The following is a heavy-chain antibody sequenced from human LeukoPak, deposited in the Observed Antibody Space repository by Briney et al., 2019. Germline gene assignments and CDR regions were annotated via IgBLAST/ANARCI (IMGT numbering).Heavy chain of an antibody. V-gene: IGHV4-39*07. CDR1: GGSISSSSYY. CDR2: IYYSGST. J-gene: IGHJ4*02. D-gene: IGHD1-26*01. CDR3: ARIAVVGATSLSEDY. Sequence: PSETLSLTCTVSGGSISSSSYYWGWIRQPPGKGLEWIGSIYYSGSTYYNPSLKSRVTISVDTSKNQFSLKLSSVTAADTAMYYCARIAVVGATSLSEDYWGQGTLVTVSS.